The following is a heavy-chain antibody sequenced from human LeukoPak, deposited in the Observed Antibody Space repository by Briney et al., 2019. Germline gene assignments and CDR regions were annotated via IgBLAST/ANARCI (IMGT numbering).Heavy chain of an antibody. D-gene: IGHD6-13*01. CDR2: IRSKANSYAT. Sequence: GGSLKLSCAASGFTFSGSAMHWVRQASGKGLEWVGRIRSKANSYATAYAASVKGRFTISRDDSKNTAYLQMNSLRTEDTAVYYCTRLTYSSSSDYWGQGTLATVSS. CDR1: GFTFSGSA. J-gene: IGHJ4*02. V-gene: IGHV3-73*01. CDR3: TRLTYSSSSDY.